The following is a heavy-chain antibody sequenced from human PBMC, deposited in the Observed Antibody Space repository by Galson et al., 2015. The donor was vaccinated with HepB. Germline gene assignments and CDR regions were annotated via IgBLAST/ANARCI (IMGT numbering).Heavy chain of an antibody. CDR2: IYSGGST. V-gene: IGHV3-66*01. Sequence: SLRLSCAASGFTVSSNYMSWVRQAPGKGLEWVSVIYSGGSTYYADSVKGRFTISRDNSKNTLYLQMNSLRAEDTAVYYCARDRDDFWSGYSYGMDVWGQGTTVTVSS. D-gene: IGHD3-3*01. CDR3: ARDRDDFWSGYSYGMDV. J-gene: IGHJ6*02. CDR1: GFTVSSNY.